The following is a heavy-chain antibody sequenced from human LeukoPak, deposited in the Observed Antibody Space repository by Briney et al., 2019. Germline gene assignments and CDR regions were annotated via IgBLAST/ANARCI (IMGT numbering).Heavy chain of an antibody. J-gene: IGHJ4*02. CDR3: ARRSVAYGSGTLLFDY. V-gene: IGHV1-18*01. CDR1: GYTFTSYD. Sequence: ASVKVSCKASGYTFTSYDINWVRQATGQGLEWMGWISADNGNTNYAQKVQGRVTMTTDTSTNTAYMELRSLRSDDTAVYYCARRSVAYGSGTLLFDYWGQGTLVTVSS. D-gene: IGHD3-10*01. CDR2: ISADNGNT.